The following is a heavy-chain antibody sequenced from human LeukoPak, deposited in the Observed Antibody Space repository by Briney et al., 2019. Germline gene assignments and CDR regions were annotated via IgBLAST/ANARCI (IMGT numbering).Heavy chain of an antibody. V-gene: IGHV4-38-2*02. D-gene: IGHD5-12*01. CDR3: ARTRRVATKFDY. CDR2: INHSGST. J-gene: IGHJ4*02. Sequence: SETLSLTCTVSGYSISSGYYWGWIRQPPGKGLEWIGEINHSGSTNYNPSLKSRVTISVDTSKNQFSLKLSSVTAADTAVYYCARTRRVATKFDYWGQGTLVTVSS. CDR1: GYSISSGYY.